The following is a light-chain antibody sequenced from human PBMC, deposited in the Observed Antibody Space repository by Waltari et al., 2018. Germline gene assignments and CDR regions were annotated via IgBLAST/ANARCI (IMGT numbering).Light chain of an antibody. CDR3: CSYANTNTFVL. J-gene: IGLJ2*01. CDR2: DGS. Sequence: QSALTQPASVSGSPGQSITISCTGTSSDIGNHNRLPWYQLHPGKAPKLIIFDGSKRPSGVSNRFSASKSDNTASLTISGLQADDEADYFCCSYANTNTFVLFAGGTKVTVL. V-gene: IGLV2-23*01. CDR1: SSDIGNHNR.